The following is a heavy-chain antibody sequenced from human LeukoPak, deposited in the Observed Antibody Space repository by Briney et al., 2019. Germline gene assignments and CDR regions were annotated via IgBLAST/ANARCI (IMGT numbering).Heavy chain of an antibody. J-gene: IGHJ6*04. CDR3: AKAAIKYYYDSSGYYPV. D-gene: IGHD3-22*01. CDR2: ISGSGGST. V-gene: IGHV3-23*01. CDR1: GFTFDDYA. Sequence: GRSLRLSCAASGFTFDDYAMHWVRQAPGKGLEWVSAISGSGGSTYYADSVKGRFTISRDNSKNTLYLQMNSLRAEDTAVYYCAKAAIKYYYDSSGYYPVWGKGTTVTVSS.